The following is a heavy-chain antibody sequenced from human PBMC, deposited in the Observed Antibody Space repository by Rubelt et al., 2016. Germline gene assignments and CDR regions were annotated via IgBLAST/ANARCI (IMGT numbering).Heavy chain of an antibody. D-gene: IGHD3-3*01. Sequence: EVQLAESGGDLVQPGGSLRLSCAVSGFIFSDYDMHWVRQVTGKGLEWVSAIGIAGDTHYLDSVKGRFTISRENAKNSLYLQSNSLRAGDTAVYYCARGSLRPGDFWGQGTLVTVSS. J-gene: IGHJ4*02. CDR2: IGIAGDT. V-gene: IGHV3-13*01. CDR3: ARGSLRPGDF. CDR1: GFIFSDYD.